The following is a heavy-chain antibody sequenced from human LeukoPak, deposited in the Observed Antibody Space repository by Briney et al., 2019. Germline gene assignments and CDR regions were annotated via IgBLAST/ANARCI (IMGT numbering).Heavy chain of an antibody. D-gene: IGHD3-22*01. J-gene: IGHJ3*02. CDR2: FDPEDGET. Sequence: ASVKVSCKASGYTFTGYYMHWVRQAPGKGLEWMGGFDPEDGETIYAQKFQGRVTMTEDTSTDTAYMELSSLRSGDTAVYYCATAGYYDSSGPADIWGQGTMVTVSS. CDR3: ATAGYYDSSGPADI. V-gene: IGHV1-24*01. CDR1: GYTFTGYY.